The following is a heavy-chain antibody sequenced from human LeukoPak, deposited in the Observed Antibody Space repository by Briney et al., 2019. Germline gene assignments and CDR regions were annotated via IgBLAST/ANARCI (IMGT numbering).Heavy chain of an antibody. D-gene: IGHD6-6*01. J-gene: IGHJ4*02. Sequence: ASVKVSCKASGYTFTGYYMHWVRQAPGQGLEWMGWINPNSGGTNYAQKFQGRVTMTRDTSISTAYMELSRLRSDDTAVYYCARGIASSSSVFDYWGQGTLVTVS. CDR2: INPNSGGT. CDR3: ARGIASSSSVFDY. V-gene: IGHV1-2*02. CDR1: GYTFTGYY.